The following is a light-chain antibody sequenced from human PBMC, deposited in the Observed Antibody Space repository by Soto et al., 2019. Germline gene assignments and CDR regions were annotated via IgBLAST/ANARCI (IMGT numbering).Light chain of an antibody. Sequence: EIVLTQSPGTLSLSPGDRATLSCRASQSVSSTYFDWYQRRPGQTLRLLIYAAAKRATGIPDRFSGSGSGTDFTLTISRLEPDDFAVYFCQQYGSTPPTFGQGTKLEIK. CDR3: QQYGSTPPT. CDR2: AAA. V-gene: IGKV3-20*01. CDR1: QSVSSTY. J-gene: IGKJ2*01.